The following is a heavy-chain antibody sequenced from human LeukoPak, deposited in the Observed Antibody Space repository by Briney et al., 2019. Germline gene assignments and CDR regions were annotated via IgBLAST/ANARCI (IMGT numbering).Heavy chain of an antibody. CDR2: TWYDGSNK. CDR1: GFTFSSYG. V-gene: IGHV3-33*01. D-gene: IGHD3-22*01. CDR3: ARAEYYDSSGSSFDY. J-gene: IGHJ4*02. Sequence: GGSLRLSCAASGFTFSSYGMHWVRQAPGKGLEWVAVTWYDGSNKYYADSVKGRFTISRDNSKNTLYLQMNSLRAEDTAVYYCARAEYYDSSGSSFDYWGQGTLVTVSS.